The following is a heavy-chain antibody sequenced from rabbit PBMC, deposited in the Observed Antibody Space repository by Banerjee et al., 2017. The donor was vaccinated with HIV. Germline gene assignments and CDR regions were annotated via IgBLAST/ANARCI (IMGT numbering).Heavy chain of an antibody. CDR1: GLDFSSSYW. CDR3: AFDYGL. Sequence: QEQLEESGGDLVKPEGSLTLTSTASGLDFSSSYWICWVRQAPGKGLEWIACIYAGSSGDTSYASWAKGRFTISKTSSTTVTLQMTSLTAADTATYFCAFDYGLWGQGTLVTVS. CDR2: IYAGSSGDT. V-gene: IGHV1S45*01. D-gene: IGHD2-1*01. J-gene: IGHJ3*01.